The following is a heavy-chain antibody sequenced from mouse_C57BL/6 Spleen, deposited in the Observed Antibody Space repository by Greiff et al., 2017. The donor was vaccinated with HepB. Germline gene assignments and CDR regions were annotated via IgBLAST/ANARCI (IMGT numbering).Heavy chain of an antibody. D-gene: IGHD2-1*01. V-gene: IGHV1-76*01. Sequence: VQLQQSGAELVRPGASVKLSCKASGYTFTDYYINWVKQRPGQGLEWIARIYPGSGNTYYNEKFKGKATLTAEKSSSTAYMQLSSLTSEDSAVYFCARTDGNHGGFAYWGQGTLVTVSA. J-gene: IGHJ3*01. CDR1: GYTFTDYY. CDR2: IYPGSGNT. CDR3: ARTDGNHGGFAY.